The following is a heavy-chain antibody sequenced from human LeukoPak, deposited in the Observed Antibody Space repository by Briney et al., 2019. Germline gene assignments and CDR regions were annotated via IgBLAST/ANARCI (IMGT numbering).Heavy chain of an antibody. Sequence: GGSLRLSCVASGFTLSSYSMNWVRQAPGKGLEWVSYISSGSSYIYYADSVKGRFTISRDNAKNSLYLQMNRLRAEDTAVYYCARGPRLGELSLVTNWGQEPRVTVSS. CDR3: ARGPRLGELSLVTN. D-gene: IGHD3-16*02. CDR2: ISSGSSYI. V-gene: IGHV3-21*01. J-gene: IGHJ4*02. CDR1: GFTLSSYS.